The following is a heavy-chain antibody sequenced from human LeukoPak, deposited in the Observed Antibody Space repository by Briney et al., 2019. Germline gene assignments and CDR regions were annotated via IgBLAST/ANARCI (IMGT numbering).Heavy chain of an antibody. V-gene: IGHV3-9*01. CDR1: GFTFDDYA. J-gene: IGHJ3*02. CDR3: AKGDSSGWWGLSDAFDI. D-gene: IGHD6-19*01. CDR2: ISWNSGSI. Sequence: GGSLRLSCAASGFTFDDYAMHWVRQAPGKGLEWVAGISWNSGSIGYADSVKGRFTISRDNAKNSLYLRMNSLRAEDTALYYCAKGDSSGWWGLSDAFDIWGQGTMVTVSS.